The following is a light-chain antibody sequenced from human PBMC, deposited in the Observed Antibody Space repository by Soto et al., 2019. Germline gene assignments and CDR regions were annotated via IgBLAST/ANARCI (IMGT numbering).Light chain of an antibody. CDR2: GNS. V-gene: IGLV1-40*01. J-gene: IGLJ2*01. CDR1: SSNIGAGYD. Sequence: QSVLTQPASVSGSPGQSITISCTGSSSNIGAGYDVHWYQQLPGTAPKLLIYGNSNRPSGVPDRFSGSKSGTSASLAITGLQAEDEADYYCQSYDSSLSGSVFGGGTQLTVL. CDR3: QSYDSSLSGSV.